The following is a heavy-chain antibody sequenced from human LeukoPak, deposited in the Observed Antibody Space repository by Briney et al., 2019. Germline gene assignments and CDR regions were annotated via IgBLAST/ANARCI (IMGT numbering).Heavy chain of an antibody. CDR2: IYHSGST. CDR1: GYSISSGYY. Sequence: SETLSLTCTVSGYSISSGYYWGWIRPPPGKGLEWIGSIYHSGSTYYNPSLKSRVTISVDTSKNQFSLKLSSVTAADTAVYYCARDRCTNGVCYPSDYWGQGTLVTVSS. CDR3: ARDRCTNGVCYPSDY. J-gene: IGHJ4*02. V-gene: IGHV4-38-2*02. D-gene: IGHD2-8*01.